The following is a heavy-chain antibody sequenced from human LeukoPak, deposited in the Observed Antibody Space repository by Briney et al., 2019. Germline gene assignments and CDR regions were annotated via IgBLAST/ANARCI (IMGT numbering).Heavy chain of an antibody. J-gene: IGHJ4*02. V-gene: IGHV4-4*07. CDR3: ARDNYYGSGSYAEYYFDY. CDR1: GGSISSYY. Sequence: SETLSLTCTVSGGSISSYYWSWIRQPAGKGLEWIGRIYTSGSTNYSPSLKSRVTMSVDTSKNQFSLKLSSVTAADTAVYYCARDNYYGSGSYAEYYFDYWGQGTLVTVSS. D-gene: IGHD3-10*01. CDR2: IYTSGST.